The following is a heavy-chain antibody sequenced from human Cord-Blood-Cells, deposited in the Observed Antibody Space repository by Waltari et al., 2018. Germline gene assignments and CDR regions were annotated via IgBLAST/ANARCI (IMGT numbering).Heavy chain of an antibody. J-gene: IGHJ4*02. CDR1: GYTFTGYY. CDR2: INPNSGGT. Sequence: QVQLVQSGAEVKKPGASVKVSCKASGYTFTGYYMHWVRQAPGQGLEWMGWINPNSGGTNYAQKLQGWVTMTRDTSISTAYMELSRLRSDDTAVYYCARASGGKGGNGYFDYWGQGTLVTVSS. D-gene: IGHD2-15*01. CDR3: ARASGGKGGNGYFDY. V-gene: IGHV1-2*04.